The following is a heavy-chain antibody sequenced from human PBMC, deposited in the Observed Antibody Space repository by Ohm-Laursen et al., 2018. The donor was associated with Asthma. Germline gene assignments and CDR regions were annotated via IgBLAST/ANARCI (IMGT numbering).Heavy chain of an antibody. CDR2: VGGDGDIT. J-gene: IGHJ4*02. V-gene: IGHV3-23*01. CDR1: GLSFSHHA. CDR3: ARAQEASGLYNSYFDY. Sequence: GSLRLSCAAPGLSFSHHAMSWVRQAPGKGLEWVAVVGGDGDITHYADAVKGWFTISRDNAKSTLYLLLNRLRVEDTAVYYCARAQEASGLYNSYFDYWGQGTLVTVSS. D-gene: IGHD3-3*01.